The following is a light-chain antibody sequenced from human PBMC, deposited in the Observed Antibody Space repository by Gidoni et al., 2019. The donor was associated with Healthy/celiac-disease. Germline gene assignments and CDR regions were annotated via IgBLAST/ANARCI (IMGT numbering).Light chain of an antibody. CDR1: QSISSW. J-gene: IGKJ5*01. Sequence: DSQMTKSPSTLSASVGDRVTITCRASQSISSWLAWYQQKPGKAPKLLIYDASSLESGVPSRFSGSGSGTDFTLTISSLQPDDFATYYCQQYNSYRFTFGQGTRLEI. CDR2: DAS. V-gene: IGKV1-5*01. CDR3: QQYNSYRFT.